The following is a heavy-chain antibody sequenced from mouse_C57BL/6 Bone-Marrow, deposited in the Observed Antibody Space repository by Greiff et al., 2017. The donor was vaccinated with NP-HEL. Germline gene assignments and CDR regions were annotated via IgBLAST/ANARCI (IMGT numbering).Heavy chain of an antibody. CDR3: ARSLYYAMDY. CDR2: IYPRDGST. V-gene: IGHV1-85*01. J-gene: IGHJ4*01. Sequence: VQLQQPGAELVKPGASVKMSCKASGYTFTSYWITWVKQRPGQGLEWIGWIYPRDGSTKYNEKFKGKATLTVDTSSSTAYMELHSLTSEDSAVYFCARSLYYAMDYWGQGTSVTVSS. CDR1: GYTFTSYW.